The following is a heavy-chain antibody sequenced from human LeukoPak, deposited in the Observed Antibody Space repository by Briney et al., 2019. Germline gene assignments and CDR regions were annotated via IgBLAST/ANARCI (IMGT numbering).Heavy chain of an antibody. CDR1: GYTFTGYY. Sequence: ASVKVSCKASGYTFTGYYMHWVRQVPGQGLEWMGRINPNSGGTNYAQKFQGRVTMTRDTSISTAYMELSRLRSDDTAVYYCARVSPTGYYDSSGYYTYWGQGTLVTVSS. J-gene: IGHJ4*02. CDR3: ARVSPTGYYDSSGYYTY. V-gene: IGHV1-2*06. CDR2: INPNSGGT. D-gene: IGHD3-22*01.